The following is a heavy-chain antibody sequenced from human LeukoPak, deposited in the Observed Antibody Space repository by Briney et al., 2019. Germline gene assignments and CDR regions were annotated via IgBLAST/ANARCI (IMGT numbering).Heavy chain of an antibody. Sequence: AGGSLRLSCAASGFTFSSYGMHWVRQAPGKGLEWVAFIRYDGSNKYYAGSVKGRFTISRDNSKNTLYLQMNSLRPEDTAVYYCAGVEGGDWFDPWGQGTLVTVSS. V-gene: IGHV3-30*02. D-gene: IGHD3-16*01. CDR2: IRYDGSNK. CDR1: GFTFSSYG. CDR3: AGVEGGDWFDP. J-gene: IGHJ5*02.